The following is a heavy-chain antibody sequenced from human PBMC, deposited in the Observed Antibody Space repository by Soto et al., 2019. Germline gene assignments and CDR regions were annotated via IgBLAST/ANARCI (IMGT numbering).Heavy chain of an antibody. Sequence: PPETLSLTCTVSGPSISSGGDYWSWLRQHPGKGLDWMWYIYYSGSTNYTPSLKSRVTISVDTSKTQFSLKLSSVTAADTAVYYCARDAMAAAGPLVGEYYGMDVWGQGTTVTVSS. CDR2: IYYSGST. V-gene: IGHV4-61*08. CDR3: ARDAMAAAGPLVGEYYGMDV. CDR1: GPSISSGGDY. D-gene: IGHD6-25*01. J-gene: IGHJ6*02.